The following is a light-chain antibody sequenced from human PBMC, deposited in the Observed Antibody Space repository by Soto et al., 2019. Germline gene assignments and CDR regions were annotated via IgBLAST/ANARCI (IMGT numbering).Light chain of an antibody. CDR1: QGVSTW. Sequence: DIQMTQSPSSVSASVGDRVTITCRASQGVSTWLAWYQQKPGKAPNLLIYTASSLQSVVPSRFSGNGSGTDFTLTISSLQPEDFATYYSQQTTPFPLTCGGGTKVEI. CDR2: TAS. CDR3: QQTTPFPLT. V-gene: IGKV1D-12*01. J-gene: IGKJ4*01.